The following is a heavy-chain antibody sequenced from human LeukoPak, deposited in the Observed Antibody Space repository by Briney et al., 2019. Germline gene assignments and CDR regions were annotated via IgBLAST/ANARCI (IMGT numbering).Heavy chain of an antibody. J-gene: IGHJ5*02. V-gene: IGHV3-30*04. CDR3: ARDLPWFAP. CDR2: ISFDGRNK. Sequence: GGSLRLSCAASGFTFSRYAIHWVRQAPGKGLEWVAAISFDGRNKYFADSVKGRFTISRDNSSNAVYLQMNSLRTEDTAVYYCARDLPWFAPWGQGTLVTVSS. CDR1: GFTFSRYA.